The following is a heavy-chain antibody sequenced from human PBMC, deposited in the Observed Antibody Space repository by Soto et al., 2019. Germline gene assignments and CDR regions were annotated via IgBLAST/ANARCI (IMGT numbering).Heavy chain of an antibody. CDR3: ARLSGTWRAFDI. Sequence: EVQLVESGGGLVQPEGSLRLSCAASGFTFSSYWMHWVRQAPGKGLVWVSRIYTDGSSTNYADSVQGRFTISRDNAKNTLYLQMNSLRAEDTAVYYCARLSGTWRAFDIWGQGTMVTVSS. J-gene: IGHJ3*02. CDR1: GFTFSSYW. D-gene: IGHD1-7*01. CDR2: IYTDGSST. V-gene: IGHV3-74*01.